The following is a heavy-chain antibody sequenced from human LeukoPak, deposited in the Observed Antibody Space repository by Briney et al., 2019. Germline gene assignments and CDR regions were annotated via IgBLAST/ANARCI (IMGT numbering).Heavy chain of an antibody. CDR1: GFTMSSSW. V-gene: IGHV3-7*04. CDR3: ARDRGWYHADY. J-gene: IGHJ4*02. CDR2: INEDGSEN. D-gene: IGHD6-19*01. Sequence: GGSLRLSCTVSGFTMSSSWMSWVRQAPGKGLEWEANINEDGSENNYVGSVKGRFTISRDNAKNSLFLQMNSLRAEDTAVYYCARDRGWYHADYWGQGTLVTVSA.